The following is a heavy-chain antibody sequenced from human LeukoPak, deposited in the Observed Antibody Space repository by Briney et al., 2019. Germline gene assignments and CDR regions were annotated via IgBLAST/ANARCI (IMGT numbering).Heavy chain of an antibody. CDR3: ARRAGAYSHPYDY. D-gene: IGHD4/OR15-4a*01. CDR1: GFTFSSYW. V-gene: IGHV3-7*03. Sequence: PGGSLRLSCAASGFTFSSYWMSWVRQAPGKGLEWVANIKQDGSEKYYVDSVKGRFTISRDNAKNTLYLQMNSLRAEDTAVYYCARRAGAYSHPYDYWGQGTLVTVS. J-gene: IGHJ4*02. CDR2: IKQDGSEK.